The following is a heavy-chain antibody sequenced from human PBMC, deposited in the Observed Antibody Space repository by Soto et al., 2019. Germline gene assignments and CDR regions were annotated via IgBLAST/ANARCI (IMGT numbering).Heavy chain of an antibody. Sequence: ASVKVSFKASGYTFTSYGISWVRQAHGQGLEWMGWISAYNGNTNYAQKLQGRVTMTTDTSTSTAYMELRSLRSDDTAVYYCARDRGTMIVVVYDPRHYFDYWGQGTLVTVSS. D-gene: IGHD3-22*01. CDR3: ARDRGTMIVVVYDPRHYFDY. J-gene: IGHJ4*02. CDR1: GYTFTSYG. CDR2: ISAYNGNT. V-gene: IGHV1-18*01.